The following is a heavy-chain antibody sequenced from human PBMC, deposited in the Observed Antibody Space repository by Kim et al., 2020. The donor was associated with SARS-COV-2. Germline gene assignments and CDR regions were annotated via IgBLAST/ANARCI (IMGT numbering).Heavy chain of an antibody. CDR3: ARENESLDY. J-gene: IGHJ4*02. V-gene: IGHV3-33*01. Sequence: SLRLSCAASGFTFNSYGIHWVRQAPGKGLEWVAVVWYDGSNKYYADSVRGRFTISRDNSKNTVYLQMNSLRAEDTAVYYCARENESLDYWGQGTLVTVSS. CDR2: VWYDGSNK. CDR1: GFTFNSYG.